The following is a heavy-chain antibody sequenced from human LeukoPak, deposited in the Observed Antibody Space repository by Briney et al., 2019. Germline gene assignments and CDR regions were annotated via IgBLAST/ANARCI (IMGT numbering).Heavy chain of an antibody. D-gene: IGHD3-3*01. CDR2: FDPEDGET. J-gene: IGHJ4*02. CDR3: ATGHYDFWSGYYPIDY. Sequence: ASVKVSCKVSGYTLTELSMHWVRQAPGKGLEWMGGFDPEDGETIYAQKFQGRVTMTEDTSTDTAYMELSSLRSEDTAVYYCATGHYDFWSGYYPIDYWGQGTLVTVSS. V-gene: IGHV1-24*01. CDR1: GYTLTELS.